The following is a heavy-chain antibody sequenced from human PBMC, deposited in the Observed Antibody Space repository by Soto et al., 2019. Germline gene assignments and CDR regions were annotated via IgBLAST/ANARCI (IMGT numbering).Heavy chain of an antibody. J-gene: IGHJ6*02. CDR3: AGTSAGPYYYYGMDV. D-gene: IGHD6-13*01. CDR2: IIPIFGTA. V-gene: IGHV1-69*13. CDR1: GGTFSSYA. Sequence: ASVKVSCKASGGTFSSYAISWVRQAPGQGLEWMGGIIPIFGTANYAQKFQGRVTITADESTSTAYMELSSLRSEDTAVYYCAGTSAGPYYYYGMDVWGQGTTFTVSS.